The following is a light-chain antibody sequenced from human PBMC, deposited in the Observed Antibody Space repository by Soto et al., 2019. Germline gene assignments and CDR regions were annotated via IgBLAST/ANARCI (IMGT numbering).Light chain of an antibody. J-gene: IGLJ2*01. Sequence: QSALTQPPSASGSLGQSVTISCSGASSDIGGYNYVAWYQQHPGKAPKPIIYEVNKRPSGVPDRFSGSKSGNTASLTVSGLQAEDEADYSCSSYAGGNNLLFGGGTKVTVL. V-gene: IGLV2-8*01. CDR3: SSYAGGNNLL. CDR2: EVN. CDR1: SSDIGGYNY.